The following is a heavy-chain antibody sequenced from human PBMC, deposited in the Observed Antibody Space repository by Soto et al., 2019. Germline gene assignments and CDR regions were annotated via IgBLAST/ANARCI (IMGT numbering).Heavy chain of an antibody. CDR2: ISGSGGSM. V-gene: IGHV3-23*01. CDR1: GASISSYY. J-gene: IGHJ4*02. CDR3: ERRGSGSYYDY. Sequence: PSETLSLTCTVSGASISSYYWSWIRQHPGKGLEWVSAISGSGGSMYYADSVKGRFTISRDNSKNTLYLQMNSLRAEDTAVYYCERRGSGSYYDYWGQGTLVTVSS. D-gene: IGHD1-26*01.